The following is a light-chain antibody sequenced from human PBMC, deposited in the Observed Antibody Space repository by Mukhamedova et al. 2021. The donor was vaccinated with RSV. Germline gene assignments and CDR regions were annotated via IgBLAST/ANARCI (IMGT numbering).Light chain of an antibody. CDR3: QQYDNLLT. Sequence: WYQRRVHGKAPKLLIYDASNLETGVPSRFSGSGSGTDFTFTISSLQPKDIATYYCQQYDNLLTFGGGTKVEIK. J-gene: IGKJ4*01. CDR2: DAS. V-gene: IGKV1-33*01.